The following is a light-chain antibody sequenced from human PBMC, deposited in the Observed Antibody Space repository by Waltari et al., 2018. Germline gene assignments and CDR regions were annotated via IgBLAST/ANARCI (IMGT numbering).Light chain of an antibody. J-gene: IGKJ1*01. V-gene: IGKV3-20*01. CDR2: GAS. Sequence: EIVLTQSPGTLSLSPGERATLSCRASQSVSRWLAWYQQKPGQPPRLLIYGASSRATVIPDRFSGSGSGTDFSLTISRLEPEDFAVYYCQKYGTLPATFGQGTRVEVK. CDR1: QSVSRW. CDR3: QKYGTLPAT.